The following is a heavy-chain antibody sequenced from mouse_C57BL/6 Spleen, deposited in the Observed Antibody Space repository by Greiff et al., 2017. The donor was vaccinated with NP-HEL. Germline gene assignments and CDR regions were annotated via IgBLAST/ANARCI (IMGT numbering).Heavy chain of an antibody. V-gene: IGHV5-6*01. CDR1: GFTFSSYG. Sequence: EVNVVESGGDLVKPGGSLKLSCAASGFTFSSYGMSWVRQTPDKRLEWVATISSGGSYTYYPDSVKGRFTISRDNAKNTLYLQMSSLKSEDTAMYYCASYSNYAMDYWGQGTSVTVSS. CDR2: ISSGGSYT. CDR3: ASYSNYAMDY. D-gene: IGHD2-5*01. J-gene: IGHJ4*01.